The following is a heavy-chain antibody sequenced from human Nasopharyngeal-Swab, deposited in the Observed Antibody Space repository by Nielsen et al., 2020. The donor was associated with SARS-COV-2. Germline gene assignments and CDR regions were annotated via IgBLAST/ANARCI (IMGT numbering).Heavy chain of an antibody. V-gene: IGHV3-21*01. CDR1: GFTFNNYN. J-gene: IGHJ6*02. CDR3: ARDGLDYDFWSAYFMDV. CDR2: ISSGSSYI. Sequence: GGSLRLSCAASGFTFNNYNFNWVRQAPGKGLEWVSSISSGSSYIYYADSVKGRFTISRDNAKNSLYLQMNSLRAEDTAVYYCARDGLDYDFWSAYFMDVWGQGTTVTVSS. D-gene: IGHD3-3*01.